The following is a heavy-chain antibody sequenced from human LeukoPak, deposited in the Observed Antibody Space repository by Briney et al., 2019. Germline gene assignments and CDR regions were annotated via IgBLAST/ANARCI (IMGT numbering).Heavy chain of an antibody. D-gene: IGHD3-10*01. Sequence: PSETLSLTCAVYGGSFSGYYWSWIRQPPGKGLEWIGEINHSGSTNYNPSLKSRVTISVDTSKNQFSLKLSSVTAADTAVYYCARRVRGTIYRQYYFDYWGQGTLVTVSS. J-gene: IGHJ4*02. CDR1: GGSFSGYY. CDR3: ARRVRGTIYRQYYFDY. V-gene: IGHV4-34*01. CDR2: INHSGST.